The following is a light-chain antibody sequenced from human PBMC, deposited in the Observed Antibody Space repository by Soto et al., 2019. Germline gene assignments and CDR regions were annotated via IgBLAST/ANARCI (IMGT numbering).Light chain of an antibody. CDR3: QQSYSTLLT. Sequence: DIQMTQSPSSLSASVGDRVTITCRASQSISSYLNWYQQKPGKAPKLLIYAASSLQSGVPSRFSGSGSGTDFIFTISSLQPEDFATYYCQQSYSTLLTFGGGTKVDIK. J-gene: IGKJ4*01. V-gene: IGKV1-39*01. CDR1: QSISSY. CDR2: AAS.